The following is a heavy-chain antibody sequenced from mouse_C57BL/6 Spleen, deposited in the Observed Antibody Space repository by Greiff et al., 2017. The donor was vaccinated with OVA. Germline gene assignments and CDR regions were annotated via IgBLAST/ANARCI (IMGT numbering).Heavy chain of an antibody. CDR2: IYPYTGVT. D-gene: IGHD1-1*01. CDR3: ARSTTVVARGAMDD. Sequence: EVKLMESGPELVKPGASVKISCKASGYSFTGYYMHWVKQSHGTILDWIGYIYPYTGVTSYNQKFKGKATLTVDKSSSTAYMELRSLTSEDSAVYYCARSTTVVARGAMDDWGQGTSVTVSS. CDR1: GYSFTGYY. V-gene: IGHV1-31*01. J-gene: IGHJ4*01.